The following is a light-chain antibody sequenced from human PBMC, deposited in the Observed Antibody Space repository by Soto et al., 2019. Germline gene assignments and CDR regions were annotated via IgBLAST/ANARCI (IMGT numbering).Light chain of an antibody. CDR1: KNDIGVYAF. V-gene: IGLV2-23*02. Sequence: QSALTQPPSASGSPGQSVTISCTGTKNDIGVYAFVSWYQHHPGKAPRLIIYEVVQRPSGLSNRFSGSKSGNTASLTISGLQAEDEADYSCCSYAGSFTYVFGTGTKVTVL. J-gene: IGLJ1*01. CDR2: EVV. CDR3: CSYAGSFTYV.